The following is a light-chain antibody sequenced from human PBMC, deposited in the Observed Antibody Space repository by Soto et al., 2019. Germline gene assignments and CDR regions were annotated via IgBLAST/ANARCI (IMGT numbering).Light chain of an antibody. V-gene: IGLV4-60*03. Sequence: QPVLTQSSSASASLGSSVKLTCTLSSGHSSYIIAWHQQQPGKAPRYLMKLEGSGSYNKGSGVPDRFSGSSSGADRYLTLSNLQSEDEADYYCATWDSNTRVFGGGTKVTVL. CDR3: ATWDSNTRV. J-gene: IGLJ2*01. CDR2: LEGSGSY. CDR1: SGHSSYI.